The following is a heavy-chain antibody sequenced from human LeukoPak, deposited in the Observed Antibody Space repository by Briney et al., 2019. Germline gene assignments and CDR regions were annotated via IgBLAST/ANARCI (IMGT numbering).Heavy chain of an antibody. CDR1: GYTFTSYG. CDR2: ISAYNGNT. D-gene: IGHD6-13*01. CDR3: ARDRATAAGTESFDP. J-gene: IGHJ5*02. Sequence: ASVKVSCKASGYTFTSYGISWVRQAPGQGLEWMGWISAYNGNTNYAQKLQGRVTMTTDTSTSTAYMELRSLRSDDTAVYYCARDRATAAGTESFDPWGQGTLVTVSS. V-gene: IGHV1-18*01.